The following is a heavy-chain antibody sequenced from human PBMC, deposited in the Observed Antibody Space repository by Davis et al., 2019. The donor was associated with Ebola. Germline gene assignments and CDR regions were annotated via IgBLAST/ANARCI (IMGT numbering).Heavy chain of an antibody. V-gene: IGHV4-34*01. CDR2: INHSGST. Sequence: MPGGSLRLSCAVYGGSFSGYYWSWIRQPPGKGLEWIGEINHSGSTNYNPSLKSRVTISVDTSKNQFSLKLSSVTAADTAVYYCARHTSRFDPWGQGTLVTASS. J-gene: IGHJ5*02. CDR3: ARHTSRFDP. D-gene: IGHD3-16*01. CDR1: GGSFSGYY.